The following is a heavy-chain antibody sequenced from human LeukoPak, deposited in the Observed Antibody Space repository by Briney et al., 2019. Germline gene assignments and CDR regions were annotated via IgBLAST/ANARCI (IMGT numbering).Heavy chain of an antibody. Sequence: PGGSLRLSCAASGFTFNYYGMNWVRQAPGKGLEWASSISRTSSYIYYADSLKGRFTISRDNARNSLYLQMNSLRADDTAVYYCARDPDYYGSGTYFNHYFDYWGQGTLVTVSS. D-gene: IGHD3-10*01. CDR3: ARDPDYYGSGTYFNHYFDY. J-gene: IGHJ4*02. V-gene: IGHV3-21*06. CDR2: ISRTSSYI. CDR1: GFTFNYYG.